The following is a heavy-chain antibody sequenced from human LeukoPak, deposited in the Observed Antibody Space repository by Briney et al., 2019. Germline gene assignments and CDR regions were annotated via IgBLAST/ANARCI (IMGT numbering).Heavy chain of an antibody. Sequence: GSSVKVSCKASGGTFSSYAISWVRQAPGQGLEWMGGIIPIFGTANYAQKFQGRVTITADESTSTAYMELSSLRSEDTAVYRCARGLYYDTNGYPALQYWGQGTLVTVSS. CDR2: IIPIFGTA. D-gene: IGHD3-22*01. J-gene: IGHJ4*02. CDR1: GGTFSSYA. CDR3: ARGLYYDTNGYPALQY. V-gene: IGHV1-69*01.